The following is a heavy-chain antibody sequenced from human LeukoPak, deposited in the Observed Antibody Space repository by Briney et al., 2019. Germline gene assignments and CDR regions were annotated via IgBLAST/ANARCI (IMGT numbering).Heavy chain of an antibody. Sequence: AESMKISSKGSGYSFTSYWIGWVRQMPGKGLEWMGIIYPGDSDTRYSPSIQGQVTISTDNSISTAYLQWSSLKASDTAMYHCARRGGYSGLTVYWGQGTLVTVSS. D-gene: IGHD5-12*01. CDR3: ARRGGYSGLTVY. CDR1: GYSFTSYW. CDR2: IYPGDSDT. V-gene: IGHV5-51*01. J-gene: IGHJ4*02.